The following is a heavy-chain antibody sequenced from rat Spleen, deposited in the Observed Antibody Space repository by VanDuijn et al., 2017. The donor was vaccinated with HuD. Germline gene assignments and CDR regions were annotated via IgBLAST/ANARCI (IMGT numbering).Heavy chain of an antibody. CDR1: GFTFNSYD. J-gene: IGHJ2*01. D-gene: IGHD1-9*01. V-gene: IGHV5-25*01. Sequence: EVQLVESGGGLVQPGRSLKLSCAASGFTFNSYDMAWVRQAPTKGLEWVASISPSGRNTYYRDSVQGRFTISRHNAKSTLSLQMDSLRSEDTATYHCARHGYNSYFDYWGQGVMVTVSS. CDR3: ARHGYNSYFDY. CDR2: ISPSGRNT.